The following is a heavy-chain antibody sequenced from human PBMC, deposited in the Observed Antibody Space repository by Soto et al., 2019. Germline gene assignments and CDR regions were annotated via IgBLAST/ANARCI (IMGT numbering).Heavy chain of an antibody. CDR3: ARVLVRGLDVFDF. D-gene: IGHD3-10*01. CDR1: GYTFTGHF. CDR2: MNPNSGNT. V-gene: IGHV1-8*02. Sequence: ASVKVSCKASGYTFTGHFMHWVRQATGQGLEWMGWMNPNSGNTGYVQKFQGRVTMTRNTSISTTYMELSSLRSEDTAVYYCARVLVRGLDVFDFWAKGKMVPVSS. J-gene: IGHJ3*01.